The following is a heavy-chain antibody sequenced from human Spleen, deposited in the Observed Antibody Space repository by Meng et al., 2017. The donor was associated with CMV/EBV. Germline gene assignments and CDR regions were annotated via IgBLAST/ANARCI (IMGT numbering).Heavy chain of an antibody. CDR1: GFLFRNYA. J-gene: IGHJ4*02. V-gene: IGHV3-30-3*01. CDR2: ISYDGSNE. D-gene: IGHD3-3*01. Sequence: GESLKISCAASGFLFRNYAMHWVRQAPGKGPEWVSVISYDGSNEYYAGSVKGRFTISRDNSKNTIFLEMNNLRADDTAVYYCARDVANYDSWGGYARADYFDYWGQGTLVTVSS. CDR3: ARDVANYDSWGGYARADYFDY.